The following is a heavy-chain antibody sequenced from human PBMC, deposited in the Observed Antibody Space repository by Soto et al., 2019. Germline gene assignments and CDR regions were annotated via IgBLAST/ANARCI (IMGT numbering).Heavy chain of an antibody. D-gene: IGHD5-12*01. Sequence: QVQLVESGGGVVQPGRSLRLSCAASGFTFSSYGMHWVRQAPGKGLEWVAVIWYDGSNKYYADSVKGRFTISRDNSKNTLYLQMNSLRAEDTAVYYCARGNRRDGYKAPLDYWGQGTLVTVSS. CDR2: IWYDGSNK. CDR3: ARGNRRDGYKAPLDY. V-gene: IGHV3-33*01. CDR1: GFTFSSYG. J-gene: IGHJ4*02.